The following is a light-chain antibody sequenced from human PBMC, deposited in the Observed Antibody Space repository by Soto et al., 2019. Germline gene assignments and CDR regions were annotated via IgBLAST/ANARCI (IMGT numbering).Light chain of an antibody. Sequence: EIVLTQSPGTLSLSPGERATLSCRASQSVNNNYLAWFQDKPGQAPRLLIYGASSRATGIPDRFSGSGSGTDFTLTISRLEPEDFAVYYCQEYGSSHHTFGQATKLEVK. CDR3: QEYGSSHHT. CDR2: GAS. V-gene: IGKV3-20*01. J-gene: IGKJ2*01. CDR1: QSVNNNY.